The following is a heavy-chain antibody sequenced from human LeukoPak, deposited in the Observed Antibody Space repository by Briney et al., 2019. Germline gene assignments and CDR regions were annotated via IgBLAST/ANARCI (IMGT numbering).Heavy chain of an antibody. V-gene: IGHV1-2*02. D-gene: IGHD3-3*01. CDR2: INPNSGGT. Sequence: ASVKVSCKASGYTFTGYYMHWVRQAPGQGLEWMGWINPNSGGTNYAQKFQGRVTITRNTSISTAYMELSSLRSEDTAVYYCARGLDYDFWSGQNWFDPWGQGTLVTVSS. CDR1: GYTFTGYY. CDR3: ARGLDYDFWSGQNWFDP. J-gene: IGHJ5*02.